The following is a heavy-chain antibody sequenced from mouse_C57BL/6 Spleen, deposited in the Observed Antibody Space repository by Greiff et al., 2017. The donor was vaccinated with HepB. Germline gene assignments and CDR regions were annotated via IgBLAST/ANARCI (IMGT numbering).Heavy chain of an antibody. D-gene: IGHD2-3*01. CDR1: GFTFSSYT. J-gene: IGHJ3*01. CDR2: ISGGGGNT. CDR3: ARHMDDGYYPPFAY. Sequence: EVHLVESGGGLVKPGGSLKLSCAASGFTFSSYTMSWVRQTPEKRLEWVATISGGGGNTYYPDSVKGRFTISRDNAKNTLYLQMSSLRSEDTALYYCARHMDDGYYPPFAYWGQGTLVTVSA. V-gene: IGHV5-9*01.